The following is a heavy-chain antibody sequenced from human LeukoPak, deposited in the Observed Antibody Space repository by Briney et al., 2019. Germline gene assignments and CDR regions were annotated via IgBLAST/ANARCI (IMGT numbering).Heavy chain of an antibody. D-gene: IGHD6-13*01. CDR3: ARVYSSSHNWFDT. CDR2: INHSGSA. Sequence: SETLSLTCAVYGGSFSRYYWTWIRQPPGKGLEWIGEINHSGSANYNPSLKSRVTISVERSKNHFSLNLSSLTAADTAVYYCARVYSSSHNWFDTWGQGTQVTVSS. CDR1: GGSFSRYY. V-gene: IGHV4-34*01. J-gene: IGHJ5*02.